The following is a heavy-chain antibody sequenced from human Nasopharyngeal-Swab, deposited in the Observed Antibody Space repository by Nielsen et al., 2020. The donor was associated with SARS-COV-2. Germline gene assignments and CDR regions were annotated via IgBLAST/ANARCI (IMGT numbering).Heavy chain of an antibody. CDR1: GDTFISYA. CDR2: IIPISGTA. D-gene: IGHD4-17*01. J-gene: IGHJ3*02. CDR3: ARDSGRRRNDYGNSRHAFDI. Sequence: SVKVSRKASGDTFISYAFSWVRQAPGQGLEWVGGIIPISGTAHYAQKFQGRVTITADKPTSTAYMDLTSLRSDDTAVYYCARDSGRRRNDYGNSRHAFDIWGQGTLVTVSS. V-gene: IGHV1-69*06.